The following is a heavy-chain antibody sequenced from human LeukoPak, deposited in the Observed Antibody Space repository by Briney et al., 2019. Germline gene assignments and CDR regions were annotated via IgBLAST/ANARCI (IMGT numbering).Heavy chain of an antibody. CDR3: VKDIQLST. D-gene: IGHD5-24*01. Sequence: GGSLRLSCAASGFNFITAAMTWVRQAPGKGLEWVSLIGSSDGSTYYADSVKGRFTISRDNSNHTLSLQMNSLRVEDTAIYYCVKDIQLSTWGLGTMVTVSS. CDR2: IGSSDGST. J-gene: IGHJ3*01. V-gene: IGHV3-23*01. CDR1: GFNFITAA.